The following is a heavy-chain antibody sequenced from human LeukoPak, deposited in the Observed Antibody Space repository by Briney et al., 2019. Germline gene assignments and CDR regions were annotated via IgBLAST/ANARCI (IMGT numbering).Heavy chain of an antibody. J-gene: IGHJ4*02. CDR3: AKANWIDYALDY. V-gene: IGHV3-23*01. Sequence: GGSLRLSCAASGFTFSSYGLTWVRQAPGKGLEWVSTISGSGGSTYYADSVKGRFTISRDNSKNTLYLQMNSLRAEDTAIYYCAKANWIDYALDYWGQGTLVTVSS. CDR1: GFTFSSYG. CDR2: ISGSGGST. D-gene: IGHD1-20*01.